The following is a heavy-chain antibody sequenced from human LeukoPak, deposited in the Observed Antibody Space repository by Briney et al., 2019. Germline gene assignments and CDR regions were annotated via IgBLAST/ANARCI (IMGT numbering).Heavy chain of an antibody. CDR1: GGTFSSYA. CDR3: ARDRGSDFWSGYFSPGYYYYYYMDV. J-gene: IGHJ6*03. Sequence: GASVKVSCKASGGTFSSYAISWVRQAPGQGLEWMGRIIPILGIANYAQKFQGRVTMTRNTSISTAYMELRSLRSDDTAVYYCARDRGSDFWSGYFSPGYYYYYYMDVWGKGTTVTVSS. D-gene: IGHD3-3*01. V-gene: IGHV1-69*04. CDR2: IIPILGIA.